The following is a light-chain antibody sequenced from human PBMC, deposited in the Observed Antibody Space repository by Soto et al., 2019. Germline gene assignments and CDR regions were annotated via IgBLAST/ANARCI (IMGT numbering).Light chain of an antibody. CDR1: QSISSW. J-gene: IGKJ2*01. V-gene: IGKV1-39*01. CDR3: QQTYITPYT. Sequence: DIQMTHSPSTLSASVGDIVTITCRASQSISSWLAWYQQKPGKAPNLLIFAASRLQSGVPSRFSGSGSGTDFTLTIDSLQPDDFATYYCQQTYITPYTFGQGTKVDIK. CDR2: AAS.